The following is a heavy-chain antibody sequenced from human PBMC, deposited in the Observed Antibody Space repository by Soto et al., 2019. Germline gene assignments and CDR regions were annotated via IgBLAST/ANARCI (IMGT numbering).Heavy chain of an antibody. D-gene: IGHD3-10*01. CDR3: ARARFSYGHLLF. V-gene: IGHV4-30-4*01. Sequence: SETLSLTSNVYGGPIKTGAYYWNWIRQPPGKGMEGIGYVFYSGATNYSPSLKRRAAISMDTSKNQFSLSLTSVTAADTAVYYCARARFSYGHLLFWGQGIRVTVSS. CDR2: VFYSGAT. CDR1: GGPIKTGAYY. J-gene: IGHJ4*02.